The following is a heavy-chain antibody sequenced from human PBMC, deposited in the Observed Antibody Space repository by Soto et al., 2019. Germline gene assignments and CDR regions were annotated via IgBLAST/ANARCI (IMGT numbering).Heavy chain of an antibody. CDR1: GYTFTSYG. Sequence: ASVKVSCKASGYTFTSYGISWVRQAPGQGLEWMGWISACNGNTNYAQKLQGRVTMTTDTSTSTAYMELRSLRSDDTAVYYCARDVLRLASYDFWSGYSNSYYYMDVWGQGTTVTVSS. D-gene: IGHD3-3*01. J-gene: IGHJ6*03. V-gene: IGHV1-18*01. CDR3: ARDVLRLASYDFWSGYSNSYYYMDV. CDR2: ISACNGNT.